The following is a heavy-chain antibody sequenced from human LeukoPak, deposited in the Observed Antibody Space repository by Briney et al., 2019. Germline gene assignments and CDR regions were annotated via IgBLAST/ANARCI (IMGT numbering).Heavy chain of an antibody. J-gene: IGHJ4*02. D-gene: IGHD5-24*01. Sequence: GGSLRLSCTTSGFIFSNYGMHWVRQAPGKGLEWVAFIRHDGSNKYYADSVKGRCTISRDNSKKPVYLQMNSLRTEDTAVYYCAKDRWLQGYFDYWGQGTLVTVSS. CDR2: IRHDGSNK. CDR3: AKDRWLQGYFDY. CDR1: GFIFSNYG. V-gene: IGHV3-30*02.